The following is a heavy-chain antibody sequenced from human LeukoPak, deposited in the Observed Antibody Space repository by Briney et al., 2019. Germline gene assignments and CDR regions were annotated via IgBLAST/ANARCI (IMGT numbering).Heavy chain of an antibody. V-gene: IGHV4-61*01. CDR1: GGSVSSGSYY. CDR3: ARETIYGDDFDY. Sequence: SETLSPTCTVSGGSVSSGSYYWSWIRQPPGKGLEWIGYIYYSGSTNYNPSLKSRVTISVDTSKNQFSLKLSSVTAADTAVYYCARETIYGDDFDYWGQGTLVTVSS. CDR2: IYYSGST. J-gene: IGHJ4*02. D-gene: IGHD4-17*01.